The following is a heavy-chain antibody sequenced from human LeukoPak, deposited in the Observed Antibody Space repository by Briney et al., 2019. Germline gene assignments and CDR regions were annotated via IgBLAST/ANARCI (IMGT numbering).Heavy chain of an antibody. Sequence: ASVKVSCKASGYTFNNFGISWVRQAPGQGLEWMGWISTYDGRTNYAQNFRGRVTMTTDISTSTAYMELRSLRSDDTAVYYCARDYLEAEGQTDDYSDYWGQGTLVTVSS. D-gene: IGHD6-19*01. CDR3: ARDYLEAEGQTDDYSDY. J-gene: IGHJ4*02. V-gene: IGHV1-18*01. CDR2: ISTYDGRT. CDR1: GYTFNNFG.